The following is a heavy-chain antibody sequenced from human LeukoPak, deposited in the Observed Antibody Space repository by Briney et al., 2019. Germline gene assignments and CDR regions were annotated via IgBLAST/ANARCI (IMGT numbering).Heavy chain of an antibody. CDR1: GGTFSSYA. Sequence: ASVKVSCKASGGTFSSYAISWVRQAPGQGLEWMGWISAYNGNTNNAQKLQGRVTMTTDTSTSTAYMELRSLRSDDTAVYYCARDRPYYDSSGYKFDYWGQGTLVTVSS. D-gene: IGHD3-22*01. CDR3: ARDRPYYDSSGYKFDY. J-gene: IGHJ4*02. V-gene: IGHV1-18*01. CDR2: ISAYNGNT.